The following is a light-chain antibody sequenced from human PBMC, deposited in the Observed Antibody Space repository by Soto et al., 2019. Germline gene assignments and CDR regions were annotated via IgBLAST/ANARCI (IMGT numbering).Light chain of an antibody. CDR1: SGDIGSYNR. Sequence: QSALTQPASVSGSPGQSITISCTGTSGDIGSYNRVSWYQQQPGKAPKLIIYEVTDRPSGVSNRFSGSKSGNTASLTISGLQAEDEDEYYCSSYTNINTRAGVFGTGTKLTVL. V-gene: IGLV2-14*01. CDR2: EVT. CDR3: SSYTNINTRAGV. J-gene: IGLJ1*01.